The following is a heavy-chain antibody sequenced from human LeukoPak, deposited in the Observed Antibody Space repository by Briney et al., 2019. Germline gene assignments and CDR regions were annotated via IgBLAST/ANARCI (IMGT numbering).Heavy chain of an antibody. Sequence: SETLSLTCTVYGGSFSGYYWSWIRQPPGKGLEWIGEINHSGSTNYNPSLKSRVTISVDTSKNQFSPKLSSVTAADTAVYYCARVIEQQLVGGVYYYYYGMDVWGQGTTVTVSS. V-gene: IGHV4-34*01. CDR1: GGSFSGYY. CDR3: ARVIEQQLVGGVYYYYYGMDV. CDR2: INHSGST. D-gene: IGHD6-13*01. J-gene: IGHJ6*02.